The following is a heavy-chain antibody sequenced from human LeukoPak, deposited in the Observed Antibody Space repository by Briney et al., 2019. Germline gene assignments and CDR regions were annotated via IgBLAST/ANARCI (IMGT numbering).Heavy chain of an antibody. CDR3: ARTSGRSYYYLIHV. CDR1: GFTFDDYG. V-gene: IGHV3-20*04. J-gene: IGHJ6*03. CDR2: ISVNGGST. Sequence: GGSLRLSCAASGFTFDDYGMSCVRQAPGKGVEGVSGISVNGGSTVYVDSVKGRFTISRDKAENSLYLQMNSLRAEDTALYYCARTSGRSYYYLIHVWGKGTTVTGS.